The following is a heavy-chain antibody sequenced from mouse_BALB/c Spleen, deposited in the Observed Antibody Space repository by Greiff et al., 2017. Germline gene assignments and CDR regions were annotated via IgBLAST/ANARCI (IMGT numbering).Heavy chain of an antibody. D-gene: IGHD2-1*01. Sequence: EVMLVESGGGLVKPGGSLKLSCAASGFTFSSYAMSWVRQTPEKRLEWVASISSGGSTYYPDSVKGRFTISRDNARNILYLQMSRLRSEDTAMYYCARGSGNYFAYWGQGTLVTVSA. CDR2: ISSGGST. V-gene: IGHV5-6-5*01. CDR3: ARGSGNYFAY. J-gene: IGHJ3*01. CDR1: GFTFSSYA.